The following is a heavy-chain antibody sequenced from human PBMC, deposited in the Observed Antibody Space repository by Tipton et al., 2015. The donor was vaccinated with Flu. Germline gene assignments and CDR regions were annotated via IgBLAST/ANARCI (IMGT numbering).Heavy chain of an antibody. V-gene: IGHV4-59*05. J-gene: IGHJ4*02. CDR1: GGSIKNYY. Sequence: TLSLTCSVSGGSIKNYYLSWIRQPPGKGLEWIGSVYYSGTTYYNPSLKSRVNISVDTSKNQFSLKLNSVTAADTAVYYCTRLSYYDVDLKNFYFEDWGQGTLVTVSS. CDR2: VYYSGTT. CDR3: TRLSYYDVDLKNFYFED. D-gene: IGHD3-10*02.